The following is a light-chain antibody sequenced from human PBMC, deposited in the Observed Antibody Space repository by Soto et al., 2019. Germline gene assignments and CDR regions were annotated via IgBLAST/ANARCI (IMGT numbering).Light chain of an antibody. CDR3: QHYGSSPLT. Sequence: EIVLTQSPGTLSLSPGERATLSCRTSQSVSNYYLAWYQQKPGQAPRLLIYDTSSRATGIPDRFSGSGFGTDFTLTISRLEPEDFAVYYCQHYGSSPLTFGGGTKVEIK. CDR1: QSVSNYY. CDR2: DTS. V-gene: IGKV3-20*01. J-gene: IGKJ4*01.